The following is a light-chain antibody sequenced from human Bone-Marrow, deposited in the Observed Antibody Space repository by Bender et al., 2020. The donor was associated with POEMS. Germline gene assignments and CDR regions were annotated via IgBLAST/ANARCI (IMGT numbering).Light chain of an antibody. V-gene: IGLV1-44*01. CDR2: SSH. Sequence: QSVLTQPPSASGTPGQRVTISCSGGSSNIGAHAVNWYQHLPGTAPNLLIYSSHRRPSEVPDRFSGSRSGTSASLAISGLQSEDEADYYCAVWDDRLNGWVFGGGTKLTVL. J-gene: IGLJ3*02. CDR1: SSNIGAHA. CDR3: AVWDDRLNGWV.